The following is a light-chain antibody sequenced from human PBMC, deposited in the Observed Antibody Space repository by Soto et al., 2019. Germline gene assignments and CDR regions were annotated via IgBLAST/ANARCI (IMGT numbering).Light chain of an antibody. V-gene: IGLV3-21*02. CDR3: QVWDSSSDHHWV. J-gene: IGLJ3*02. CDR2: DDS. CDR1: NIGSKS. Sequence: SYELTQPPSVSVAPGQTARITCGGNNIGSKSVHWYQQKPGQAPVLVVDDDSDRPSGIPNRFSGSNPGNTATLTISRIEAGDEADYYCQVWDSSSDHHWVFGGGTQLTVL.